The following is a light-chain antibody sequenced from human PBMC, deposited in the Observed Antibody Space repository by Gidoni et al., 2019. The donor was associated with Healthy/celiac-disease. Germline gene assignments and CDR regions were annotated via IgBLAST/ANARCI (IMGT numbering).Light chain of an antibody. CDR1: PSVSSRY. V-gene: IGKV3-20*01. CDR3: QQYGSSPIT. Sequence: EIVLTQSPGTLSLSPGERATLSCRASPSVSSRYLAWYQQKPGQAPRLLIYGASSRATGIPDRFSGSGSGTDFTLTISRLEAEDFAVYYCQQYGSSPITFGQGTRLEIK. J-gene: IGKJ5*01. CDR2: GAS.